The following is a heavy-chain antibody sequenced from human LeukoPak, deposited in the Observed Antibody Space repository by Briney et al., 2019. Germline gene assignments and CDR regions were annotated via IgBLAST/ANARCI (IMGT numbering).Heavy chain of an antibody. D-gene: IGHD4-17*01. CDR3: ARDHYGDYSEFDY. Sequence: GRSLRLSCAASGFTFDDYAMHWVRQAPGKGLEWVSGISWNSGSIGYADSVKGRFTISRDNAKNSLYLQMNSLRAEDTAVYYCARDHYGDYSEFDYWGQGTLVTVSS. CDR1: GFTFDDYA. V-gene: IGHV3-9*01. CDR2: ISWNSGSI. J-gene: IGHJ4*02.